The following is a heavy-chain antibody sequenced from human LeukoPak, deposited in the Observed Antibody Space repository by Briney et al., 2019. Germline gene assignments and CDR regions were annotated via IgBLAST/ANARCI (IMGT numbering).Heavy chain of an antibody. CDR1: GYTFTSYG. D-gene: IGHD1-26*01. J-gene: IGHJ6*02. Sequence: ASVKVSCKASGYTFTSYGISWVRQAPGQGLEWMGWISAYNGNTNYAQKLQGRVTMTTDTSTSTAYMELRSLRSDDTAVYYCAINSGSRDYYYYYGMDVWGQGTTATVSS. CDR3: AINSGSRDYYYYYGMDV. CDR2: ISAYNGNT. V-gene: IGHV1-18*01.